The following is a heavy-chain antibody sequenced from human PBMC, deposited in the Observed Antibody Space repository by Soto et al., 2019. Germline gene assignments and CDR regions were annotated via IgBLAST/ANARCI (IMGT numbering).Heavy chain of an antibody. CDR1: GFSLPTDRVG. CDR3: AHAYGGRSLY. CDR2: IYWDDTK. D-gene: IGHD1-26*01. V-gene: IGHV2-5*02. Sequence: QITLKESGPTLVKPTQTLTLTCTFSGFSLPTDRVGVGWIRQPPGKALEWLAVIYWDDTKTYRPSLKSRLTIPKDTSNNQVAPTMTDRDPVDTATYYCAHAYGGRSLYWGQGTLVTVSS. J-gene: IGHJ4*02.